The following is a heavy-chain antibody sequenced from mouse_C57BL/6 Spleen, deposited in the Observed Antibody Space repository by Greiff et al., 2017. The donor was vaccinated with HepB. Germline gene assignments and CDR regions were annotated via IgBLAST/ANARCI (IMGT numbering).Heavy chain of an antibody. D-gene: IGHD2-3*01. CDR1: GYTFTSYW. V-gene: IGHV1-50*01. CDR2: IDPSDSYT. CDR3: ARSDGYYVAGFAY. J-gene: IGHJ3*01. Sequence: QVQLQQPGAELVKPGASVKLSCKASGYTFTSYWMQWVKQRPGQGLEWIGEIDPSDSYTNYNQKFKGKATLTVDTSSSTAYMQLSSLTSEDSAVYYWARSDGYYVAGFAYWGQGTLVTVSA.